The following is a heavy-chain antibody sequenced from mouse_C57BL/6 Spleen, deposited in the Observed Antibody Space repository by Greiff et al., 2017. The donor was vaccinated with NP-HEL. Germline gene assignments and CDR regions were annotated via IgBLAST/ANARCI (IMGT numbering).Heavy chain of an antibody. V-gene: IGHV1-55*01. CDR2: IYPGSGST. J-gene: IGHJ4*01. D-gene: IGHD2-10*02. Sequence: VQLQQSGAELVKPGASVKMSCKASGYTFTSYWITWVKQRPGQGLEWIGDIYPGSGSTNYNEKFKSKATLTVDTSSSTAYMQLSSLTSEDSAVYYCARWRYGNYDYAMDYWGQGTSVTVSS. CDR3: ARWRYGNYDYAMDY. CDR1: GYTFTSYW.